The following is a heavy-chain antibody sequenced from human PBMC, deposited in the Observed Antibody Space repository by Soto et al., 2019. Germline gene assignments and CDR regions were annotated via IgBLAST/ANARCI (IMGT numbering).Heavy chain of an antibody. CDR1: GGSISSNNW. V-gene: IGHV4-4*02. J-gene: IGHJ3*02. Sequence: SETLSLTCAVSGGSISSNNWWSWVRQPKGKGLEWIGEIYHTGSTSYNSSLRSRVTISVDKSKNQFSLNLISVTAADTAVYYCAVQSLVVRFLGFDIWGQGTMVTVSS. D-gene: IGHD3-3*01. CDR2: IYHTGST. CDR3: AVQSLVVRFLGFDI.